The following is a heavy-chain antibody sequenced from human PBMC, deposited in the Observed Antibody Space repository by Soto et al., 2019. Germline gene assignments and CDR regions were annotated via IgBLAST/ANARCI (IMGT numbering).Heavy chain of an antibody. V-gene: IGHV1-69*01. CDR2: IIPIFGTA. CDR1: GDTFSSYA. Sequence: VNVSCKTAGDTFSSYAMSWVRQASGQGLEWMGGIIPIFGTANYAQKFQGRVTITADESTSTAYMELSSLRSEDTAVYYCARVAIFGVVDCRGYYCYVLAVWGQGSTVLVSS. J-gene: IGHJ6*01. D-gene: IGHD3-3*01. CDR3: ARVAIFGVVDCRGYYCYVLAV.